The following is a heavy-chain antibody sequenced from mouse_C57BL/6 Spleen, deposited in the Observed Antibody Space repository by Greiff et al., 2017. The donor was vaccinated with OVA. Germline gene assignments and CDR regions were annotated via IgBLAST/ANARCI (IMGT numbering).Heavy chain of an antibody. CDR3: VREDHWDAYFDD. J-gene: IGHJ2*01. V-gene: IGHV10-1*01. CDR2: IRSKSNNYAT. CDR1: GFSFNTYA. D-gene: IGHD4-1*01. Sequence: EVHLVESGGGLVQPKGSLKLSCAASGFSFNTYAMNWVRQAPGKGLEWVARIRSKSNNYATYYADSVKDRFTISRDDSESMLYLQMNNLKTEDTAMYYCVREDHWDAYFDDWGKGTTLTVSS.